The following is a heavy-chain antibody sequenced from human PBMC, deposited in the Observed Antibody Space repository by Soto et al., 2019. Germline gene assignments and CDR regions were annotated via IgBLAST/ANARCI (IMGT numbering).Heavy chain of an antibody. CDR2: ISGSGGST. CDR3: ARATGWYYMDV. J-gene: IGHJ6*03. V-gene: IGHV3-23*01. Sequence: EVQLLESGGDLVQPGGSLRLSCAASGFTFSSYAMSWVRQAPGKGLEWVSTISGSGGSTYYADSVKGRFTISRDNSKNTLSLQMNSLRAEDTAVYDCARATGWYYMDVWGKGTTVTVSS. D-gene: IGHD4-17*01. CDR1: GFTFSSYA.